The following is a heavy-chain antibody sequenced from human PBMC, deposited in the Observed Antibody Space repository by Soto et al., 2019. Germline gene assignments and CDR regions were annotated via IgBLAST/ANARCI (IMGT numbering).Heavy chain of an antibody. CDR1: GGTFSSYA. CDR3: ARSGFGVVTRYGMDV. D-gene: IGHD3-3*01. CDR2: IIPIFGTA. V-gene: IGHV1-69*01. Sequence: QVQLVQSGAEVKKPGSSVKVSCKASGGTFSSYAISWVRQAPGQGLEWMGGIIPIFGTANYAQKFQGRVTITADESPSTAYMELSSLRSEDTAVYYCARSGFGVVTRYGMDVWGPGTTVPFSS. J-gene: IGHJ6*02.